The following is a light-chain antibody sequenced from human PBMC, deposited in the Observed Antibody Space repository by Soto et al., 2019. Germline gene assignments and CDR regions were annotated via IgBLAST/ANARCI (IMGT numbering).Light chain of an antibody. CDR2: DAS. Sequence: IVFIHSPNTLSLSPGERATLSCRASQSVSSYLAWYQQKPGQAPRLLIYDASNRATGIPARFSGSGSGTDFTLTISSLEPEDFAVYYCQQRSNWPPITFGQGTRLEIK. CDR1: QSVSSY. V-gene: IGKV3-11*01. J-gene: IGKJ5*01. CDR3: QQRSNWPPIT.